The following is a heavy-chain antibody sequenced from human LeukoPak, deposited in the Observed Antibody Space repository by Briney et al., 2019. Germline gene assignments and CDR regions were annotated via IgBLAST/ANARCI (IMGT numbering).Heavy chain of an antibody. CDR2: IYYSGST. J-gene: IGHJ4*02. V-gene: IGHV4-39*01. CDR3: ARSLHISAPFDV. D-gene: IGHD2-21*01. Sequence: SETLSLTCTVSGDSISSSKKYWGWIRQPPGKGLEWIGSIYYSGSTYYNPSLKSRVTISVDTSKNQFSLKLSSLTAADTAVYYCARSLHISAPFDVWGQGTLVTVSS. CDR1: GDSISSSKKY.